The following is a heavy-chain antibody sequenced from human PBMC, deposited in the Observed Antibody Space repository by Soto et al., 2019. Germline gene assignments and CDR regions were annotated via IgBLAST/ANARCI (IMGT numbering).Heavy chain of an antibody. CDR1: GFTFSSYS. V-gene: IGHV3-21*01. CDR3: ARDYHTSITIFGVVIMPPGAFDI. CDR2: ISSSSSYI. D-gene: IGHD3-3*01. Sequence: PGGSLRLSCAASGFTFSSYSMNWVRQAPGKGLEWVSSISSSSSYIYYADSVKGRFTISRDNAKNSLYLQMNSLRAEGTAVYYCARDYHTSITIFGVVIMPPGAFDIWGQGTMVTVSS. J-gene: IGHJ3*02.